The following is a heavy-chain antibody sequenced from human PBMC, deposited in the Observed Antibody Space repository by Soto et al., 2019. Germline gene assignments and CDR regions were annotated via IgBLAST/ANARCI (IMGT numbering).Heavy chain of an antibody. V-gene: IGHV3-30*18. D-gene: IGHD1-7*01. Sequence: GGSLSLSCAASGFTFISSGLHWVRQASGKGLEVGAGISYDRSNKFYADSVKSRVIISGDNFGSTLDLKMNTVSAEDTAVYYCAKELHSGNYYHYWGQGTLVTVSS. CDR2: ISYDRSNK. J-gene: IGHJ4*02. CDR3: AKELHSGNYYHY. CDR1: GFTFISSG.